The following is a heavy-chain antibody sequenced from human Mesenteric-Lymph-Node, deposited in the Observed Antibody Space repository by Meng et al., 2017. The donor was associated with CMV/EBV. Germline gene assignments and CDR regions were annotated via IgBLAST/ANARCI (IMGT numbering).Heavy chain of an antibody. CDR1: GFTFSSYG. J-gene: IGHJ4*02. Sequence: GGSLRLSCAASGFTFSSYGMHWVRQAPGKGLEWVAVIWYDGSNKYYADSVKGRFTISRDNSKNTLYLQMNSLRAEDTAVYYCAKVSLEWLSLYYFDYWGQGTLVTVSS. CDR3: AKVSLEWLSLYYFDY. D-gene: IGHD3-3*01. V-gene: IGHV3-33*06. CDR2: IWYDGSNK.